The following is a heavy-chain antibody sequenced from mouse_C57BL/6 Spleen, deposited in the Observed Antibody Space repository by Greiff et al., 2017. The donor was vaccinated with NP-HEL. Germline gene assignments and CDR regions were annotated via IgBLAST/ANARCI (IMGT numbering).Heavy chain of an antibody. Sequence: VQLQQSGAELVRPGASVTLSCKASGYTFTDYEMHWVKQTPVHGLEWIGAIDPETGGTAYNQKFKGKAILTADKSSSTAYMELRSLTSEDSAVYYCTRAPSNWYYFDYWGQGTTLTVSS. J-gene: IGHJ2*01. CDR2: IDPETGGT. CDR3: TRAPSNWYYFDY. D-gene: IGHD4-1*02. CDR1: GYTFTDYE. V-gene: IGHV1-15*01.